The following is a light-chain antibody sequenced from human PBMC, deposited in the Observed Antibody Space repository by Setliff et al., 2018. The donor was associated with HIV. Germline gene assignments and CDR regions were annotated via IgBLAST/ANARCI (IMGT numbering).Light chain of an antibody. CDR3: SSDAGSDTLV. J-gene: IGLJ2*01. Sequence: QSALTQPPSASGSPGQSVTISCTGNSTDVGGFTYVSWYQHHPGKAPKLIIYGVDRRPSGVPDRFSGSKSGNTASLTVSGLQADDEADYYCSSDAGSDTLVFGGGTKVTVL. CDR1: STDVGGFTY. V-gene: IGLV2-8*01. CDR2: GVD.